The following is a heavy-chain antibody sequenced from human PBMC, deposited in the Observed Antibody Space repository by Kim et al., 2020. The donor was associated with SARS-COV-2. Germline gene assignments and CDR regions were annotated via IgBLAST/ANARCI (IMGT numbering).Heavy chain of an antibody. CDR2: ISSSGSTI. Sequence: PGGSLRLSCAASGFTFSSYEMNWVRQAPGKGLEWVSYISSSGSTIYYADSVKGRFTISRDNAKNSLYLQMNSLRAEDTAVYYCASSRGATYYDILTGYPLGYYYYGMDVWGQGTTVTVSS. CDR3: ASSRGATYYDILTGYPLGYYYYGMDV. J-gene: IGHJ6*02. V-gene: IGHV3-48*03. CDR1: GFTFSSYE. D-gene: IGHD3-9*01.